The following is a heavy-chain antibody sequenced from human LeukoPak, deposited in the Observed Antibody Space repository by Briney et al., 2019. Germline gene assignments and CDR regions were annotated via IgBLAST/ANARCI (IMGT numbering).Heavy chain of an antibody. CDR1: GFTFSSYS. CDR2: ISSSSSYI. CDR3: ARENTAMVTGFDP. J-gene: IGHJ5*02. D-gene: IGHD5-18*01. V-gene: IGHV3-21*01. Sequence: PGGSLKLSCAASGFTFSSYSMNWVRQAPGKGLEWVSSISSSSSYIYYADSVKGRFTISRDNAKNSLYLQMNSLRAEDTAVYYCARENTAMVTGFDPWGQGTLVTVSS.